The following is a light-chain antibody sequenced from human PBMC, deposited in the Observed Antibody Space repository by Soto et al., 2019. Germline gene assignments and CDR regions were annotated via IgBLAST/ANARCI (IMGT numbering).Light chain of an antibody. CDR3: QHYGASPYT. Sequence: EIVLTQSPATLSLSPGERATLSCRASQSVSSYLAWYQQKPGQAPRLLIYDASNRATGIPARFSGSGSGTDFTLTISRLEPEDFAVYYCQHYGASPYTFGQGTELEIK. V-gene: IGKV3-11*01. CDR1: QSVSSY. CDR2: DAS. J-gene: IGKJ2*01.